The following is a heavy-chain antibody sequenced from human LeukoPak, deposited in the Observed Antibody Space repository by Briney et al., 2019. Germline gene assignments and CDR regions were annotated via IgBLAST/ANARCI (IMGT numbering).Heavy chain of an antibody. Sequence: SETLSLTCTVSGGSISSGGYYWSWIRQHPGKGVEWIGYIYYSGSTYYNPSLKSRVTTSVDTSKNQFSLKLSSVTAADTALYYCASSSSGDSSTNLPNKDAFDIWGQGTMVTVSS. V-gene: IGHV4-31*03. J-gene: IGHJ3*02. CDR3: ASSSSGDSSTNLPNKDAFDI. CDR1: GGSISSGGYY. CDR2: IYYSGST. D-gene: IGHD2-2*01.